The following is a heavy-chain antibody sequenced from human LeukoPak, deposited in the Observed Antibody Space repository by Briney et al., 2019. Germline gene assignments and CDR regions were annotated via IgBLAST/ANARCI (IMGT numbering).Heavy chain of an antibody. J-gene: IGHJ4*02. CDR3: ARETTVTTFDY. V-gene: IGHV4-30-4*01. CDR2: IYYSGST. CDR1: GGSISSGDYY. D-gene: IGHD4-17*01. Sequence: PSETLSLTCTVSGGSISSGDYYWSWIRQPPGKGLEWIGYIYYSGSTYYNPSLKSRVTISVDTSKNQFSLKLSSVTAADTAVYYCARETTVTTFDYWGQGTLVTVSS.